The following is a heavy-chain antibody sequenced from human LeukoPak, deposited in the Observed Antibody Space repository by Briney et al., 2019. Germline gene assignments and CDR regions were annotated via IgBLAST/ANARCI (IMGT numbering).Heavy chain of an antibody. D-gene: IGHD4-11*01. V-gene: IGHV3-30*03. Sequence: GGSLRLSCAASGFTFSSYGIHWVRQAPGKGLEWVAVISFDGTIKYYADSVKGRFTSSRDNSKNTLYLQMNSLRAEDTAVYYCAREGYSNYNGAFDIWGQGTMVTVSS. CDR3: AREGYSNYNGAFDI. J-gene: IGHJ3*02. CDR1: GFTFSSYG. CDR2: ISFDGTIK.